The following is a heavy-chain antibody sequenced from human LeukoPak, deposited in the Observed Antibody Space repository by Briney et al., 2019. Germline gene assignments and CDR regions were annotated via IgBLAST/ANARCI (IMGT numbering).Heavy chain of an antibody. CDR3: ASSPRRYDFWSGYPRQIFDY. J-gene: IGHJ4*02. Sequence: PSETLSLTCAVYGGSFSGYYWSWIRQLPGKGLEWIGEINHSGSTNYNPSLKSRVTISVDTSKNQFSLKLSSVTAADTAVYYCASSPRRYDFWSGYPRQIFDYWGQGTLVTVSS. V-gene: IGHV4-34*01. CDR2: INHSGST. CDR1: GGSFSGYY. D-gene: IGHD3-3*01.